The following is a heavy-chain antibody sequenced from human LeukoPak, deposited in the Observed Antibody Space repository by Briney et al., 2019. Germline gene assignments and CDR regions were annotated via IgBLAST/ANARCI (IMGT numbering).Heavy chain of an antibody. Sequence: GGSLRLSCAASGFTFSSFWMSWVRQAPGKGLEWVANMKHDGGEKYYVDSVKGRFTISRDNAKNTLYLQMNSLRAEDTAVYYCAKARITMVRGVTSYYGMDVWGQGTTVTVSS. V-gene: IGHV3-7*01. CDR3: AKARITMVRGVTSYYGMDV. CDR2: MKHDGGEK. J-gene: IGHJ6*02. CDR1: GFTFSSFW. D-gene: IGHD3-10*01.